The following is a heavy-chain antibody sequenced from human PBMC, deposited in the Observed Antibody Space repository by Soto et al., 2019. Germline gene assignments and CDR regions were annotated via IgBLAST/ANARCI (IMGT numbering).Heavy chain of an antibody. J-gene: IGHJ5*02. D-gene: IGHD3-10*01. V-gene: IGHV4-4*02. CDR3: ARSYGSGSYYNPTNNWFDP. CDR1: GGSISSSNW. CDR2: IYHSGST. Sequence: SETLSLTCAVSGGSISSSNWWCWVRQPPGKGLEWIGEIYHSGSTNYNPSLKSRVTISVDKSKNQFSLKLSSVTAADTAVYYCARSYGSGSYYNPTNNWFDPWGQGTLVTVSS.